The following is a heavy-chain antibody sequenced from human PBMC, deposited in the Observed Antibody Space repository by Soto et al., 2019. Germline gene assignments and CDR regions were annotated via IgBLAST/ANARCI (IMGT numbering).Heavy chain of an antibody. V-gene: IGHV1-69*02. D-gene: IGHD5-12*01. CDR3: ATLTDRVATISGRYNWFDP. J-gene: IGHJ5*02. CDR2: IIPILGIA. Sequence: QVQLVQSGAEVKKPGSSVKVSCKASGGTFSSYTISWVRQAPGQGLEWMGRIIPILGIANYAQKFQGRVTITADKSTSTAYMELSSLRSEDTAVYYCATLTDRVATISGRYNWFDPWGQGTLVTVSS. CDR1: GGTFSSYT.